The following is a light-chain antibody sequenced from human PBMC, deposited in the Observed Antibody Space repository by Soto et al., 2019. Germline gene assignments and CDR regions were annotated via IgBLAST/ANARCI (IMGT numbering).Light chain of an antibody. CDR3: QVWDSSSDHPVV. J-gene: IGLJ2*01. V-gene: IGLV3-21*02. CDR1: NIGSKS. Sequence: SYELTQPPSVSVAPGQTARITCGGNNIGSKSVHWYQQKPGQAPVLVVYDDSHWPSGIPERFSGSNSGNTATLTISRVEAGDEADYYCQVWDSSSDHPVVFGGGTKLTVL. CDR2: DDS.